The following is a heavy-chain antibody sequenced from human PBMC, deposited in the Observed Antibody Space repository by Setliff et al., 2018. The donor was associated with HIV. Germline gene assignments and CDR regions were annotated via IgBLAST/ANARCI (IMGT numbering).Heavy chain of an antibody. D-gene: IGHD3-3*01. CDR2: ISSSSSSYT. Sequence: GGSLRLSCAASGFTFSDYYMSWIRQAPGKGLEWVSYISSSSSSYTNYADAVKGRFTISRDNAKNSLYLQMNSLRAEDTAVYYCARGFWSGYYTGDAFDIWGQGTMVTVSS. J-gene: IGHJ3*02. V-gene: IGHV3-11*06. CDR3: ARGFWSGYYTGDAFDI. CDR1: GFTFSDYY.